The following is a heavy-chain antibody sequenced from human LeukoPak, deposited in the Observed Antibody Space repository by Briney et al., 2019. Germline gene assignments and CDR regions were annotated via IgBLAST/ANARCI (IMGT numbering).Heavy chain of an antibody. CDR1: GFTFSSYN. D-gene: IGHD5-12*01. Sequence: GGPLRLSCAASGFTFSSYNMNWVRQAPGKGLEWVSSITSSSSYIYYADSVKGRFTISRDNAKNSLYLQMNSLRAEDTAVYYCARDIDSGYDYGVRYFDYWGQGTLVTVSS. CDR2: ITSSSSYI. CDR3: ARDIDSGYDYGVRYFDY. J-gene: IGHJ4*02. V-gene: IGHV3-21*01.